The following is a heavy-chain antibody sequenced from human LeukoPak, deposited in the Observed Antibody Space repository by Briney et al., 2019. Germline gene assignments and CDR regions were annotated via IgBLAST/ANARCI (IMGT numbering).Heavy chain of an antibody. CDR3: ARDQGMATRLDY. D-gene: IGHD5-24*01. Sequence: ASVKVSCKASGYTFTGYYMHWVRQAPGQGLEWMGWINPNSGGTNYAQKFQGRVTMTRDTSISTAYMELSRLRSDDTAVYYCARDQGMATRLDYWGQGTLVTVSS. J-gene: IGHJ4*02. V-gene: IGHV1-2*02. CDR1: GYTFTGYY. CDR2: INPNSGGT.